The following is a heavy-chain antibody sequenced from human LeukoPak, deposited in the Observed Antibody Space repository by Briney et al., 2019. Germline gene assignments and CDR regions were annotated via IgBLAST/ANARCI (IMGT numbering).Heavy chain of an antibody. V-gene: IGHV3-21*04. CDR3: ARQLNSYGELDY. J-gene: IGHJ4*02. CDR1: GFTFSSYS. D-gene: IGHD5-18*01. CDR2: ISGNSDYM. Sequence: GGSLRLSCAASGFTFSSYSMNWVRQAPGKGLEWVSSISGNSDYMYYADSLKGRFTISRDNAKNSLFLQVNSLRAEDTAVYYCARQLNSYGELDYWGQGTLVTVSS.